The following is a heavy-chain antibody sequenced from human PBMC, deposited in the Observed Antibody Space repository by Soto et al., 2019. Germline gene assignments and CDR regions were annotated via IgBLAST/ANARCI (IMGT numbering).Heavy chain of an antibody. J-gene: IGHJ5*02. D-gene: IGHD3-10*01. V-gene: IGHV4-34*01. Sequence: SETLSLTCAVYGGSFSGCYWSWIRQPPGKGLEWIGEINRSGSTNYNPSLKSRVTISVDTSKNQFSLKLSSVTAADTAVYYCARGRAYYYGSGSRYFDPWGQGTLVTVSS. CDR3: ARGRAYYYGSGSRYFDP. CDR1: GGSFSGCY. CDR2: INRSGST.